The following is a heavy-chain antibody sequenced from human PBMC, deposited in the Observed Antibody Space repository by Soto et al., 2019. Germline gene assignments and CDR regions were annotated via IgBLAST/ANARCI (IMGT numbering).Heavy chain of an antibody. CDR3: ARAEVAYYDSSGGFDY. CDR1: GGSISSGGYS. V-gene: IGHV4-30-2*01. Sequence: PSETLSLTCAVSGGSISSGGYSWSWIRQPPGKGLEWIGYIYHSGSTYYNPSLKSRVTISVDRSKNQFSLKLSSVTAADTAVYYCARAEVAYYDSSGGFDYWGQGTLVTVYS. D-gene: IGHD3-22*01. J-gene: IGHJ4*02. CDR2: IYHSGST.